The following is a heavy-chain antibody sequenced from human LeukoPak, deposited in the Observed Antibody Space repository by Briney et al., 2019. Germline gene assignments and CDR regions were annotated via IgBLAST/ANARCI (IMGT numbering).Heavy chain of an antibody. CDR1: GFTFDDYA. D-gene: IGHD5-24*01. CDR3: ARGRDGYNLVDAFDI. CDR2: ISWNSAGI. J-gene: IGHJ3*02. Sequence: GGSLRLSCVASGFTFDDYAMHWVRQAPGKGLEWVSGISWNSAGIDYADSVKGRFTISRDNAKNSLYLQMNSLRAEDTAVYYCARGRDGYNLVDAFDIWGQGIMVTVSS. V-gene: IGHV3-9*01.